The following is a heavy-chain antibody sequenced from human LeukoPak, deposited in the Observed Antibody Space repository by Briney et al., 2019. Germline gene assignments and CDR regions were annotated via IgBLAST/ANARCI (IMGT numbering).Heavy chain of an antibody. CDR3: AGPSRTWGVFDI. Sequence: GGSLRLSCAASGFTFTSYGMHWVRQAPGKGLEWVAVIWNDGTNKYYAVSVKCRFTIYRDNSKNKLYLQMNSLRVEDVAVYDCAGPSRTWGVFDIWGQGTMVTVSS. V-gene: IGHV3-33*01. CDR2: IWNDGTNK. D-gene: IGHD3-16*01. CDR1: GFTFTSYG. J-gene: IGHJ3*02.